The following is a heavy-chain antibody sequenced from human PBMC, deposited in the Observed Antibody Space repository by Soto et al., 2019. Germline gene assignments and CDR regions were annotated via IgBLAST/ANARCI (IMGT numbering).Heavy chain of an antibody. CDR1: GYTFTSYA. V-gene: IGHV1-3*01. Sequence: ASVKVSCKASGYTFTSYAMHWVRQAPGQRLEWMGWINAGNGNTKYSQMFQGRVTITRDTSASTAYMELSSLRSEDTAVYYCASPKIAFYNWFDPWGQGTLVTVSS. D-gene: IGHD3-3*02. CDR3: ASPKIAFYNWFDP. CDR2: INAGNGNT. J-gene: IGHJ5*02.